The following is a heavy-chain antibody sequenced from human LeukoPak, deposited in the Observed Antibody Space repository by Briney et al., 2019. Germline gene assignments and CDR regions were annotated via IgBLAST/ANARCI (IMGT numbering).Heavy chain of an antibody. CDR1: GFTLRTYG. CDR2: IQYDGSNK. Sequence: GGSLRLSCAGSGFTLRTYGMHWVRQAPGKGLEWVAYIQYDGSNKQYADSVKGRFSISRDNSKNTLYLQMNSLRAEDTAVYYCARDRCSSTSCYVDYWGQGTLVTVSS. D-gene: IGHD2-2*01. V-gene: IGHV3-30*02. J-gene: IGHJ4*02. CDR3: ARDRCSSTSCYVDY.